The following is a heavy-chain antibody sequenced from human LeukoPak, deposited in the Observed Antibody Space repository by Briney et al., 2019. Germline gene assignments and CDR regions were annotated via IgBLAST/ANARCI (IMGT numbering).Heavy chain of an antibody. CDR1: GFIFSSYA. CDR3: AKDGGAAGTSDY. Sequence: GGSLRLSCAASGFIFSSYAMQWVRQAPGRGLEWVAVISSDGNSNFYSNSVRGRFTISRDNSKNTVYLQMNTLKGEDTAVYYCAKDGGAAGTSDYWGQGTLVTVSS. CDR2: ISSDGNSN. D-gene: IGHD6-13*01. J-gene: IGHJ4*02. V-gene: IGHV3-30*18.